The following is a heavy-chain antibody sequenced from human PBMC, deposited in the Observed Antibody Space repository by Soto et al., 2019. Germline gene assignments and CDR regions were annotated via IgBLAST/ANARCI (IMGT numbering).Heavy chain of an antibody. CDR1: GFTFSSYS. CDR2: ISSSSSYI. J-gene: IGHJ5*02. D-gene: IGHD4-17*01. Sequence: PGGSLRLSCAASGFTFSSYSMNWVRQAPGKGLEWVSSISSSSSYIYYADSVKGRFTISRDNAKNSLYLQMNSLRAEDTAVYYGARIWAVTTNWFDPWGQGTLVTVSS. V-gene: IGHV3-21*01. CDR3: ARIWAVTTNWFDP.